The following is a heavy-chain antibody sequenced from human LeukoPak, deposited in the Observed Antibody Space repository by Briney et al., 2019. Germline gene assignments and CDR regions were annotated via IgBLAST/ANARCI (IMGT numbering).Heavy chain of an antibody. Sequence: PSETLSLTCRVYSGSFSGYFWIWFRQPPGKGLEWIGEINYSGSTNYNASLKRRAIISVDTSKNKFSLKLTSVTAADTAVYFCAKYRYGYRGMDSWGKGTQVTVSS. CDR3: AKYRYGYRGMDS. V-gene: IGHV4-34*01. CDR2: INYSGST. CDR1: SGSFSGYF. D-gene: IGHD5-18*01. J-gene: IGHJ4*02.